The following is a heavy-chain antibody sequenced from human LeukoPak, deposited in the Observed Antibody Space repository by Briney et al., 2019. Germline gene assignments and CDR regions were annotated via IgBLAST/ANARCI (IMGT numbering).Heavy chain of an antibody. D-gene: IGHD2-15*01. CDR1: GGSISSSSYY. CDR3: ARERREQLLPPYTRLVNYLDY. V-gene: IGHV4-39*07. J-gene: IGHJ4*02. Sequence: PSETLSLTCTVSGGSISSSSYYWGWIRQPPGKGLEWIGSIYYSGSTYYNPSLKSRVTISVDTSKNQFSLRLSSVTAADTAVYYCARERREQLLPPYTRLVNYLDYWGQGTLVTVSS. CDR2: IYYSGST.